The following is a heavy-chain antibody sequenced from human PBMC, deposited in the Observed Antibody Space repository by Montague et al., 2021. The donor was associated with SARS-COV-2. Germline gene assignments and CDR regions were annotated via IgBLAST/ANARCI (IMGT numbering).Heavy chain of an antibody. CDR2: RYKNGAT. CDR1: GFSFSSGYY. J-gene: IGHJ4*02. D-gene: IGHD3-3*01. Sequence: SETLSLTCSVYGFSFSSGYYWGWSRQTPGKGLEWIGSRYKNGATXYGPSLKRLVTILLDTSKNQFSLSLTLVTAADTAVYYCARSGVGIFDFSYFDSWGQGSLVIVSS. CDR3: ARSGVGIFDFSYFDS. V-gene: IGHV4-38-2*02.